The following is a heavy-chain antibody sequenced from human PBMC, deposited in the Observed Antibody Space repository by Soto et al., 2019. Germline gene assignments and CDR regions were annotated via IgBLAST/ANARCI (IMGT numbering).Heavy chain of an antibody. CDR3: ARAYFGIDP. CDR1: GGSFSGYY. Sequence: SETLSLTCAVYGGSFSGYYWSWIRQPPGKGLEWIGEINHSGSTNYNPSLKSRVTISVDTSKNQFSLKLSSVTAADTAVYYCARAYFGIDPWGQGTLVTVSS. D-gene: IGHD3-10*01. CDR2: INHSGST. V-gene: IGHV4-34*01. J-gene: IGHJ5*02.